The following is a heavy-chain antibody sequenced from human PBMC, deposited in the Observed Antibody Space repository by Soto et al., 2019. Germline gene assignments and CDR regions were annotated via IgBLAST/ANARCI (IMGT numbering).Heavy chain of an antibody. CDR1: GYTFTGYY. Sequence: ASVKVSCKASGYTFTGYYMHWVRQAPGQGLEWMGWINPNSGGTNYAQKFQGWVTMTRDTSISAAYMELSRLRSDDTAVYYCARVGVYDSSGYYSSATDAFDIWGQGTMVTVSS. CDR3: ARVGVYDSSGYYSSATDAFDI. D-gene: IGHD3-22*01. CDR2: INPNSGGT. V-gene: IGHV1-2*04. J-gene: IGHJ3*02.